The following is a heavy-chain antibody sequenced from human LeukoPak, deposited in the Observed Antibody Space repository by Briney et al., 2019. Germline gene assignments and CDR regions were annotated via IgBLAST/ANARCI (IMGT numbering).Heavy chain of an antibody. J-gene: IGHJ5*02. V-gene: IGHV1-2*02. Sequence: GASVKVSCKASGYTFTGYYMHWVRQAPGQGLEWMGWINPNSGGTNYAQKFQGRVTMTRDTSISTAYMELSRLRSDDTAVYYCARXRDSPARYWFDPWGQGTLVTVSS. CDR3: ARXRDSPARYWFDP. CDR2: INPNSGGT. CDR1: GYTFTGYY. D-gene: IGHD6-6*01.